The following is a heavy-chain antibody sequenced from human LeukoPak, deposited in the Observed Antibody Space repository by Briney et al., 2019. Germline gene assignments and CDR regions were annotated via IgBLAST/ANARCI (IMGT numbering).Heavy chain of an antibody. CDR2: INPSSGGT. J-gene: IGHJ4*02. CDR1: GYIFIDYY. D-gene: IGHD5-12*01. CDR3: ATELSYGGYAPRRLS. V-gene: IGHV1-2*02. Sequence: ASVTVSCKASGYIFIDYYIHWVRQAPGQGLEWMGWINPSSGGTNYAQKFQGRVTMTRDTSINTAYMDLNRLISDDTAMYYCATELSYGGYAPRRLSWGQGTLVTVSS.